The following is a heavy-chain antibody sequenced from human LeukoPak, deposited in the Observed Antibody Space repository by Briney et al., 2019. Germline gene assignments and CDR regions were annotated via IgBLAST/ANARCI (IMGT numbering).Heavy chain of an antibody. Sequence: GGSLRLSCAASGFTFSSYSMNWVRQAPGKGLEWVSSISSSSSYIYYADSVKGRFTISRDNAKNSLYLQMNSLRAEDTAVYYCARGVHGAQPGFDCWGQGTLVTVSS. CDR2: ISSSSSYI. D-gene: IGHD4-17*01. CDR1: GFTFSSYS. V-gene: IGHV3-21*01. CDR3: ARGVHGAQPGFDC. J-gene: IGHJ4*02.